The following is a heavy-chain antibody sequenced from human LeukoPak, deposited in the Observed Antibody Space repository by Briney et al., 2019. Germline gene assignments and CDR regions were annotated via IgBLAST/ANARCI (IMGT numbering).Heavy chain of an antibody. CDR3: ARGVGANTDDFDI. V-gene: IGHV3-21*01. Sequence: PSETLSLTCAVSGGSISSSNWWSWVRQPPGKGLEWVSSIISSYIYYADSVKGRFTISRDNAKNSLYLQMNSLRAEDTAVYYCARGVGANTDDFDIWGQGTMVTVSS. CDR1: GGSISSSN. D-gene: IGHD1-26*01. CDR2: IISSYI. J-gene: IGHJ3*02.